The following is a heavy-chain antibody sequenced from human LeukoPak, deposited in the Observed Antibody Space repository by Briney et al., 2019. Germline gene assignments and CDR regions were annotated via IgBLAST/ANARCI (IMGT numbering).Heavy chain of an antibody. J-gene: IGHJ4*02. Sequence: SETLSLTCAVYGGSFSGYYWSWIRQPPGKGLEWIGEINHSGSTNYNPSLKSRVTISVDTSKNQFSLKLSSVTAADTAVYYRARGGGQWLVQRFDYWGQGTLVTVSS. D-gene: IGHD6-19*01. V-gene: IGHV4-34*01. CDR3: ARGGGQWLVQRFDY. CDR1: GGSFSGYY. CDR2: INHSGST.